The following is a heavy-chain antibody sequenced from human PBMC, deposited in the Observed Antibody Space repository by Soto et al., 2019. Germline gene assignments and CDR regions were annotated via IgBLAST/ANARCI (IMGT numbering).Heavy chain of an antibody. CDR2: IYSGGST. J-gene: IGHJ4*02. Sequence: SIRLWCAVSEFTVSSNYVSGVRQDTGKGLEWVSVIYSGGSTYYADSVKGRFTISRDNSKNTLYLQMNSLRAEERAVYYCASVRGGVYWGQGTLVTVSS. D-gene: IGHD3-16*01. V-gene: IGHV3-53*01. CDR3: ASVRGGVY. CDR1: EFTVSSNY.